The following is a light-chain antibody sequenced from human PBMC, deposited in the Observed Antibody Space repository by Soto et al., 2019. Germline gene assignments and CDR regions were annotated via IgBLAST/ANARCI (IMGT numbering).Light chain of an antibody. J-gene: IGLJ3*02. CDR1: RSDVGGYNL. CDR3: CSYAGTSTWV. CDR2: EGT. Sequence: QSVLTQPASVSGSPGQSITISCTGTRSDVGGYNLVSWYQHHPGKAPKLIIYEGTKRPSGVSNRFSGSNSGNTASLTISGLQAEDEADYHCCSYAGTSTWVFGGGTKLTVL. V-gene: IGLV2-23*01.